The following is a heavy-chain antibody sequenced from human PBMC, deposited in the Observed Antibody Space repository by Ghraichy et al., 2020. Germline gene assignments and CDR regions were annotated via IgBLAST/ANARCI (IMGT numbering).Heavy chain of an antibody. CDR2: ISAYNGNT. V-gene: IGHV1-18*04. Sequence: ASVKVSCKASGYTFTSYGISWVRQAPGQGLEWMGWISAYNGNTNYAQKLQGRVTMTTDTSTSTAYMELRSLRSDDTAVYYCARETGYSSSWYFPPRGGNWFDPWGQGTLVTVSS. CDR3: ARETGYSSSWYFPPRGGNWFDP. CDR1: GYTFTSYG. J-gene: IGHJ5*02. D-gene: IGHD6-13*01.